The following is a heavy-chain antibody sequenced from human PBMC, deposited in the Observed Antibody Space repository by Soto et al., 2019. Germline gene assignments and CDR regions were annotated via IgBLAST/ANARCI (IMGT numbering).Heavy chain of an antibody. Sequence: ASVKVSCKTSGYTFTSYGISWVRQAPGQGLEWMGWISTYNGITNYAQKLQGRVTMTTDTSTSTAYMELRSLRSDDSAVYYCARVGYDSSGSYYPHFFQLWGQGTQVTVSS. CDR1: GYTFTSYG. V-gene: IGHV1-18*01. D-gene: IGHD3-22*01. CDR3: ARVGYDSSGSYYPHFFQL. J-gene: IGHJ1*01. CDR2: ISTYNGIT.